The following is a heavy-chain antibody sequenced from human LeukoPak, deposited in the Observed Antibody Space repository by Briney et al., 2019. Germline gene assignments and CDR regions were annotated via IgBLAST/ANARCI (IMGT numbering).Heavy chain of an antibody. Sequence: PSETLSLTCTVSGGSIRTYYWGWIRQPPGKGLEWIGSIYYSGSTYYNPSLKSRVTISVDTSKNQFSLKLSSVTAADTAIYYCARLDKGIKAAHFDYWGQGTLVTVSS. CDR2: IYYSGST. CDR1: GGSIRTYY. J-gene: IGHJ4*02. D-gene: IGHD6-25*01. V-gene: IGHV4-39*01. CDR3: ARLDKGIKAAHFDY.